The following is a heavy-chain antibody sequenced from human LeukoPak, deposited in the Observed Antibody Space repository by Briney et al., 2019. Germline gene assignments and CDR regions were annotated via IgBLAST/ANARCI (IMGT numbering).Heavy chain of an antibody. CDR3: ARDLGCSSTRCFRGPYYYYYLDV. Sequence: GGSLRLSCAASGFTFSSYAMSWVRQAPGKGLEWVSGISGSGENTYYVDSVKGRFTISRDNARNSLYLQMNSLRAEDTAVYYRARDLGCSSTRCFRGPYYYYYLDVWGKGTTVTVSS. CDR2: ISGSGENT. V-gene: IGHV3-23*01. D-gene: IGHD2-2*01. J-gene: IGHJ6*03. CDR1: GFTFSSYA.